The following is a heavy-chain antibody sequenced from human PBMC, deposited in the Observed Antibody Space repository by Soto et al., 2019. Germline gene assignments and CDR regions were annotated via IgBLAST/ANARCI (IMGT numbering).Heavy chain of an antibody. CDR3: ARAQLVGYYFDY. J-gene: IGHJ4*02. D-gene: IGHD2-2*01. CDR1: GGSISSGDYY. V-gene: IGHV4-30-4*01. CDR2: IYYSGNA. Sequence: SETLSLTCTVSGGSISSGDYYWSWIRQPPGKGLEWIGYIYYSGNAYYNPSLKSRVTISLDTSKNQFSLNLTSVTAADTAVYYCARAQLVGYYFDYWGQGTLVTVSS.